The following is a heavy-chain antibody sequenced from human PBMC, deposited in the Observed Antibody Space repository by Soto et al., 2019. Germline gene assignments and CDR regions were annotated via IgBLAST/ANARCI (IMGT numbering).Heavy chain of an antibody. CDR1: GCSITNYY. V-gene: IGHV4-59*08. CDR2: IFHTGTT. J-gene: IGHJ3*02. CDR3: TTEAYDNSGSLAFDI. D-gene: IGHD3-22*01. Sequence: SDTLSLTCTVSGCSITNYYYRWIRQPPGKGLEWIGYIFHTGTTSYNPSLKSRVTLSVDTSQSQFSLKLNSVTAADTAVYYCTTEAYDNSGSLAFDIWGPGTLVT.